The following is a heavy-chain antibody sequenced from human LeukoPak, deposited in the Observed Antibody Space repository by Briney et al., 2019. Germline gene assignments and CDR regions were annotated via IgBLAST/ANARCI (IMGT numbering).Heavy chain of an antibody. Sequence: GGSLRLSCAASGFTFSSYSMNWVRQASGKGLEWVSSISSSSSYIYYADSVKGRFTVSRDNAKNSLYLQINNLRDEDMALYYCAKALSPEYSSGLSSYFDYWGQGALVTVSS. J-gene: IGHJ4*02. CDR1: GFTFSSYS. V-gene: IGHV3-21*04. CDR2: ISSSSSYI. CDR3: AKALSPEYSSGLSSYFDY. D-gene: IGHD6-19*01.